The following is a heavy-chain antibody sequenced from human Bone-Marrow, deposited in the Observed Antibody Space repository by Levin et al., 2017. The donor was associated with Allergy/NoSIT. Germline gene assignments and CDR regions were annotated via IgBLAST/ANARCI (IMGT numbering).Heavy chain of an antibody. J-gene: IGHJ6*02. CDR1: GGSISSYY. V-gene: IGHV4-59*08. CDR2: IYYSGST. Sequence: PSETLSLTCTVSGGSISSYYWSWIRQPPGKGLEWIGYIYYSGSTNYNPSLKSRVTISVDTSKNQFSLKLSSVTAADTAVYYCARAGASRLNCSSTSCYTIPLVQYDDYGMDVWGQGTTVTVSS. D-gene: IGHD2-2*02. CDR3: ARAGASRLNCSSTSCYTIPLVQYDDYGMDV.